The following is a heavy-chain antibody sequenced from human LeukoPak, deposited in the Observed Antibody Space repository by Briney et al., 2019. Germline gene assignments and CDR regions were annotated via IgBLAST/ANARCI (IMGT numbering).Heavy chain of an antibody. CDR2: ISNTASSI. Sequence: GGSLRLSCIGSGFNFRDYYMSWIRLTPGRGLEWVSYISNTASSIYYRDSVKGRFVMSRDNANHVTYLQMSNLTVDDTALYYCARRKRSFDFWGQGTLVTVSS. CDR3: ARRKRSFDF. V-gene: IGHV3-11*01. CDR1: GFNFRDYY. J-gene: IGHJ4*02.